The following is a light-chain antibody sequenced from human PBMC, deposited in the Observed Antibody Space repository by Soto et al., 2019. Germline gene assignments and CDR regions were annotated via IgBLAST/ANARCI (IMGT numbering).Light chain of an antibody. CDR1: SSDIGNYNY. CDR3: SSYTSTSSYV. Sequence: QSVLTQPASVSGSPGQSITISCTGTSSDIGNYNYVSWYQQHPGKAPKLMISEVSNRPSGVSNRFSGSKSGNTASLTISGLQAEDEADYYCSSYTSTSSYVFGGGTNLTVL. V-gene: IGLV2-14*01. CDR2: EVS. J-gene: IGLJ1*01.